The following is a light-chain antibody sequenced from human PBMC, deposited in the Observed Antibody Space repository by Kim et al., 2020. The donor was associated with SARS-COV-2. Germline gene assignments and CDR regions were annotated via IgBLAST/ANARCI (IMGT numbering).Light chain of an antibody. V-gene: IGLV3-1*01. CDR2: QDS. CDR3: QAWDSSWV. J-gene: IGLJ3*02. CDR1: KLGDKY. Sequence: VSVSPGQTASITCSGDKLGDKYACWYQQKPGQSHVLVIYQDSKRPSGIPERFSGSNSGNTATLTISGTQAMDEADYYCQAWDSSWVFGGGTQLTVL.